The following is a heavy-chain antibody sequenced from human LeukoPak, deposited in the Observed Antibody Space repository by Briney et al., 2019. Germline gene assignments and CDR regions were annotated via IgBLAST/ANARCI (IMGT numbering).Heavy chain of an antibody. V-gene: IGHV1-2*02. Sequence: ASVKVSCKASGYSFTDYYMHWVRQAPGQGLEWMGRINPNSGDTNYAQKFEGRVTMTRDTSIRTAYMELSRLTSDDTAVYFCARDKWLRDYWGQGTLVTVSS. J-gene: IGHJ4*02. D-gene: IGHD5-12*01. CDR3: ARDKWLRDY. CDR2: INPNSGDT. CDR1: GYSFTDYY.